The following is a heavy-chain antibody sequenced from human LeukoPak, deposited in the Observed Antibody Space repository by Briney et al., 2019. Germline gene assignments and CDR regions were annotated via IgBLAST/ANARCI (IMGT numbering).Heavy chain of an antibody. J-gene: IGHJ4*02. CDR1: GYTFTGYY. CDR2: INPDSGGT. Sequence: GASVKVSCKASGYTFTGYYIHWVRQAPGQGLEWMGRINPDSGGTKYAQKFQDRVTMTRDTSISTAFMELSSLRSDDTAVYYCARLSLDSNDYYRSYWGQGTLVTVSS. V-gene: IGHV1-2*06. D-gene: IGHD3-22*01. CDR3: ARLSLDSNDYYRSY.